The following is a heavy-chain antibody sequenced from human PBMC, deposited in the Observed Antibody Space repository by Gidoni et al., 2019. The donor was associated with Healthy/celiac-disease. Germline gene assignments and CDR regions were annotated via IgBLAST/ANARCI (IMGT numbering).Heavy chain of an antibody. Sequence: ELHLLESGGGLVQPGGSLRLSCAASGFTFGSYSMSWFRQAPGKGLEWVEAISGSGGSTYYADSVKGRFTISRDNSRNTLYLQMNSLRAEDTAVYYCAKDWDYYDSSGYPFDYWGQGTLVTVSS. D-gene: IGHD3-22*01. J-gene: IGHJ4*02. CDR3: AKDWDYYDSSGYPFDY. CDR1: GFTFGSYS. V-gene: IGHV3-23*01. CDR2: ISGSGGST.